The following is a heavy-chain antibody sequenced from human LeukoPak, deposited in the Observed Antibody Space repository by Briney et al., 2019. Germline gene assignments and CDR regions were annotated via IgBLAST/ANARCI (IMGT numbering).Heavy chain of an antibody. J-gene: IGHJ4*02. CDR1: GGSISSYY. Sequence: SETLSLTCTVSGGSISSYYWSWIRQPPGKGLEWIGYIYYSGSTNYNPSLKSRVTISVDTSKNQFSLKLSSVTAADTAVYYCAREDVVPAAHFDYWGQGTLVTVSS. CDR2: IYYSGST. V-gene: IGHV4-59*01. CDR3: AREDVVPAAHFDY. D-gene: IGHD2-2*01.